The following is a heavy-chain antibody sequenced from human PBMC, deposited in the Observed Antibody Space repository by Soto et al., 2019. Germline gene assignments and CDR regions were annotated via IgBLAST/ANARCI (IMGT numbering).Heavy chain of an antibody. J-gene: IGHJ2*01. Sequence: QVQLVESGGGVVQPGRSLRLSCAASGFTFSSYGMHWVRQAPGKGLEWVAVIWYDGSNKYYADSVKGRFTISRDNSKNTLYLQMNSLRAEDTAVYYCGTRLYCSGGSCSDWYFDLWGRGTLVTVSS. D-gene: IGHD2-15*01. CDR2: IWYDGSNK. CDR3: GTRLYCSGGSCSDWYFDL. V-gene: IGHV3-33*01. CDR1: GFTFSSYG.